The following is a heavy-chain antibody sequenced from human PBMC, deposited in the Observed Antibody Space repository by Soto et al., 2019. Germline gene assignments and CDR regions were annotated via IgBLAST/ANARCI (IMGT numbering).Heavy chain of an antibody. Sequence: QTLSLTCAISGDSVSSNSAAWNWIRQSPSRGLEWLGRTYYRSTWFNDYAVSVKSRITIKPDTSKNQFSLQLTSVTPEDTAVYYRAMYSSSSSWFDPWGQGTLVTVSS. CDR1: GDSVSSNSAA. D-gene: IGHD6-6*01. CDR2: TYYRSTWFN. CDR3: AMYSSSSSWFDP. J-gene: IGHJ5*02. V-gene: IGHV6-1*01.